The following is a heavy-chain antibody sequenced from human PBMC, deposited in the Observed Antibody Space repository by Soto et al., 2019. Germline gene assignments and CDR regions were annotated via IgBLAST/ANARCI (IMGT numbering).Heavy chain of an antibody. D-gene: IGHD6-19*01. CDR2: IIPILGIA. CDR3: ARGSVAEGSEYFQH. J-gene: IGHJ1*01. Sequence: SVKVSCKASGGTFSSYTISWVRQAPGQGHEWKGRIIPILGIANYAQKNQGRDTITADKSTSSAYMELSSLRSEDTAVYFCARGSVAEGSEYFQHWVQGTLVTVSS. V-gene: IGHV1-69*02. CDR1: GGTFSSYT.